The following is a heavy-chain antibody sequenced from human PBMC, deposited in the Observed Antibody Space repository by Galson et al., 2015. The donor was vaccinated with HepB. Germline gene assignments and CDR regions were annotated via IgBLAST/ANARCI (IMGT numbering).Heavy chain of an antibody. CDR3: ARDRLPTGGYTMGGVYYYYGMDV. V-gene: IGHV3-48*02. D-gene: IGHD2-2*02. CDR1: GFTFSSYS. J-gene: IGHJ6*02. CDR2: ISSSSRPI. Sequence: SLRLSCAASGFTFSSYSMNWVRQTPGKGLEWVSYISSSSRPIYYADSVKGRFTISRDNAKNSVYLQMNSLRDEDTAVYYRARDRLPTGGYTMGGVYYYYGMDVWGQGTTVTVSS.